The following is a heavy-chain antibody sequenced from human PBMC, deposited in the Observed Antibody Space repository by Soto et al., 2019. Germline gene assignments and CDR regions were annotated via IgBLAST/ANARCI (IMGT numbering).Heavy chain of an antibody. CDR3: ARSGPAAVYY. D-gene: IGHD6-13*01. CDR1: GGSINDYY. Sequence: QVHLQESGPGLVKPSETLSLTCTVSGGSINDYYWTWIRQPPGKRLEWIGYSHYSGNSNFNASLNSRVTMSIDTSKNQFSLKMRSVTAADTAVYYCARSGPAAVYYWGQGTLVTVSS. V-gene: IGHV4-59*01. J-gene: IGHJ4*02. CDR2: SHYSGNS.